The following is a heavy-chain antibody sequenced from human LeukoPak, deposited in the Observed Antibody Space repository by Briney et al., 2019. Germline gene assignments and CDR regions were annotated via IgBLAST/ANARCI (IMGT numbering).Heavy chain of an antibody. CDR3: AREGTRDPNWFDP. CDR1: GGSISSYY. J-gene: IGHJ5*02. Sequence: PSETLSLTCTVSGGSISSYYWSWIRQPPGKGLEWIGYIYYSGSTNYNPSLKSRVTISVDTSNNQFSLKLSSVTAADTAVYYCAREGTRDPNWFDPWGQGTLVTVSS. V-gene: IGHV4-59*01. CDR2: IYYSGST. D-gene: IGHD3-10*01.